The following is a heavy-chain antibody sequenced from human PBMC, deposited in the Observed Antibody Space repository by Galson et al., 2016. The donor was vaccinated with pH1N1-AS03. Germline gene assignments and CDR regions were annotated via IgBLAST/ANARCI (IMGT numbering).Heavy chain of an antibody. CDR1: GLSITKGFQ. CDR2: VYQSGTT. CDR3: AREGFWSGYGVQPNHQHSGMDV. J-gene: IGHJ6*02. Sequence: SETLSLTCGVSGLSITKGFQWAWIRQSPGTGLEWIGNVYQSGTTYYNPSLKSRITISVDTSKNQFSLQLTSVTAADTAVYYCAREGFWSGYGVQPNHQHSGMDVWGQGTTVTVSS. D-gene: IGHD3-3*01. V-gene: IGHV4-38-2*02.